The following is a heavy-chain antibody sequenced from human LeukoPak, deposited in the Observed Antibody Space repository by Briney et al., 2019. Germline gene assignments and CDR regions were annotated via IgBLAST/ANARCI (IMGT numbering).Heavy chain of an antibody. CDR2: INYDGST. CDR3: VRGCSSTSCYPFDC. Sequence: GGSLRLSCAASGFTFDNYWMHWFRQAPGKGLVWVSRINYDGSTNYADSVKGRFTISRDNARNTLYMQMNSLRAEDTAVYYCVRGCSSTSCYPFDCWGQGTLVTVSS. CDR1: GFTFDNYW. J-gene: IGHJ4*02. D-gene: IGHD2-2*01. V-gene: IGHV3-74*01.